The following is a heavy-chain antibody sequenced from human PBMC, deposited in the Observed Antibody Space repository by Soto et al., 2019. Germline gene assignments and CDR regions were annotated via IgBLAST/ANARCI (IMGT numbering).Heavy chain of an antibody. D-gene: IGHD3-9*01. CDR3: AKDNQRYFWPDY. Sequence: GGSLRLSCAASGFTFSSYAMSWVRQSPGKGLEWVSAISGSGGSTYYADSVKGRFTISRDNSKNTLYLQMNSLRAEDTAVYYCAKDNQRYFWPDYWGQGTLVTVPQ. V-gene: IGHV3-23*01. CDR2: ISGSGGST. J-gene: IGHJ4*02. CDR1: GFTFSSYA.